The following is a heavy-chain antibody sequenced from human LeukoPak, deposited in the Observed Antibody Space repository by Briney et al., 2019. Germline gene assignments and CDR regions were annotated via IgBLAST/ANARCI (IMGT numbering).Heavy chain of an antibody. CDR1: VGSISSYY. Sequence: SETLSLTCTVSVGSISSYYWSWIRQPPGKGLEWIGYIYTSWSTNYNPSLKSRVTISVDTSKNQFSLKLSSVNAADKAVYYCARVIAAAGTNWFDPWGQGTLVTVSS. J-gene: IGHJ5*02. D-gene: IGHD6-13*01. CDR3: ARVIAAAGTNWFDP. CDR2: IYTSWST. V-gene: IGHV4-4*09.